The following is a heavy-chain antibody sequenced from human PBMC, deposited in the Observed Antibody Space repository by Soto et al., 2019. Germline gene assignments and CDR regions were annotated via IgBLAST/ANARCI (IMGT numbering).Heavy chain of an antibody. V-gene: IGHV3-23*01. CDR1: GFIVSSNY. CDR3: AKRSSSSTFDY. J-gene: IGHJ4*02. Sequence: PGGSLRLSCAASGFIVSSNYMSWVRQAPGKGLEWVSVISGSDDSTYYADSVKGRFTISRDNSKNTLYLQMNSLRAEDTAVYYCAKRSSSSTFDYWGQGTLVTVSS. CDR2: ISGSDDST. D-gene: IGHD6-6*01.